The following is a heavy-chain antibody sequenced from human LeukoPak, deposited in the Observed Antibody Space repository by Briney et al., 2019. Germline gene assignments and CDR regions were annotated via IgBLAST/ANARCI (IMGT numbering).Heavy chain of an antibody. CDR2: IYYSGST. Sequence: SSETLSLTCTVSGGSISSYYWSWIRQPPGKGLEWIGYIYYSGSTNYNPSLKSRVTISVDTSKNQFSLKLSSVTAADTAVYYCARARGRYCSGDSCYYDYWGQGTLVTVSS. CDR1: GGSISSYY. J-gene: IGHJ4*02. CDR3: ARARGRYCSGDSCYYDY. D-gene: IGHD2-15*01. V-gene: IGHV4-59*01.